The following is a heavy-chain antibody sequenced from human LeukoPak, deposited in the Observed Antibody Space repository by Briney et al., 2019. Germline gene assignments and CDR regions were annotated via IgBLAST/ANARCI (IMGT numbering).Heavy chain of an antibody. CDR2: ISSSGSTV. J-gene: IGHJ4*02. V-gene: IGHV3-48*03. CDR1: GFTFNSYE. Sequence: GGSLRLSCAASGFTFNSYEMHWVRQAPGKGLEWVSYISSSGSTVYYADSVKGRFTISRDNAKSSLYLQMNSLRAEDTAVYYCARGGYYFDYWGQGTLVTVSS. CDR3: ARGGYYFDY.